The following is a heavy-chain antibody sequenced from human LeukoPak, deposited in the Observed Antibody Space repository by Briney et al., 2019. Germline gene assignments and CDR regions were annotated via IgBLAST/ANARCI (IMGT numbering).Heavy chain of an antibody. CDR1: GFTFSNAW. CDR3: TTSPFRYYYGSAYYMDV. V-gene: IGHV3-15*04. CDR2: IESKTDGGTT. J-gene: IGHJ6*03. D-gene: IGHD3-10*01. Sequence: GGSLRLSCAASGFTFSNAWMSWVRQAPGKGLEWVGRIESKTDGGTTDYAAPVKGRFTISRDDSKNALYLQMNSLKTDDTAVYYCTTSPFRYYYGSAYYMDVWGKGTTVTISS.